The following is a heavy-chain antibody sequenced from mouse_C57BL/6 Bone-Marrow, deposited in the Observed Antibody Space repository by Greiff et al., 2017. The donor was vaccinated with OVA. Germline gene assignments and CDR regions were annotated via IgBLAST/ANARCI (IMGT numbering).Heavy chain of an antibody. J-gene: IGHJ4*01. CDR1: GYTFTSYW. CDR2: IDPSESYP. Sequence: QVQLQQPGAELVRPGTSVKLSCKASGYTFTSYWMHWVKQRPGQGLEWIGVIDPSESYPNYNQKFKGKATWTVDTSSSTAYMQLSSLTAEDSAVYDCARRGNYNAMDYWGQGTSVTVSS. D-gene: IGHD2-1*01. V-gene: IGHV1-59*01. CDR3: ARRGNYNAMDY.